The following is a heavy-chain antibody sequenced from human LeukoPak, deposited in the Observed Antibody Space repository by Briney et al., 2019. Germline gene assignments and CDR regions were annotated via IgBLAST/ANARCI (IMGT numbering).Heavy chain of an antibody. Sequence: GRSLRLSCAASGFTFSSYGMDWVRQAPGKGLEWVTSISYDGSAIYYADSVKGRFTISRDNSNNTRYLQMNCLRAEDTAVYYCAKDRGGRGYNYGSYFVYCGQGTLVTVSS. J-gene: IGHJ4*02. CDR1: GFTFSSYG. CDR3: AKDRGGRGYNYGSYFVY. CDR2: ISYDGSAI. D-gene: IGHD5-18*01. V-gene: IGHV3-30*18.